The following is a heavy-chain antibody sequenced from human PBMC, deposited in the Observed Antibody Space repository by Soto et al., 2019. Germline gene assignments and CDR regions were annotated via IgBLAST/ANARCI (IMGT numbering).Heavy chain of an antibody. CDR1: GYTFTGYY. D-gene: IGHD5-12*01. CDR3: AREGSGYNF. V-gene: IGHV1-69*13. CDR2: IVPVFGRP. Sequence: GASVKVSCKASGYTFTGYYMHWVRQPPGQGLEWMGGIVPVFGRPNYAQRFRGRLTITADESTSTGYMELISLRSDDTAVYYCAREGSGYNFWGQGTQVTVSS. J-gene: IGHJ4*02.